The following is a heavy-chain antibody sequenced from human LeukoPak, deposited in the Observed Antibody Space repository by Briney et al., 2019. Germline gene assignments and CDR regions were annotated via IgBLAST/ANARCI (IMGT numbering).Heavy chain of an antibody. CDR1: GFTFSSYS. Sequence: GSLRLSCAASGFTFSSYSMNWVRQAPGKGLEWIGEINHSGSTNYNPSLKSRVTISVDTSKNQFSLKLSSVTAADTAVYYCARTILHYYDSSGYYPDYWGRGTLVTVSS. D-gene: IGHD3-22*01. CDR3: ARTILHYYDSSGYYPDY. CDR2: INHSGST. J-gene: IGHJ4*02. V-gene: IGHV4-34*01.